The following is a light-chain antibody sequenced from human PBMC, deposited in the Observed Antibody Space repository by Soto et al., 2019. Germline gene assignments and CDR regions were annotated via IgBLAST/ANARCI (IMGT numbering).Light chain of an antibody. CDR1: ASNLGGNP. CDR2: TNH. V-gene: IGLV1-44*01. CDR3: AAWDDRLNAVV. Sequence: QSVLTQPPSVSGTPGQKVSISCSGSASNLGGNPVNWYQHLPVAAPKLLIYTNHQRPSGVPDRFSGSKSGTSASLAISGLRSADEADFYCAAWDDRLNAVVFGGGTKLTVL. J-gene: IGLJ2*01.